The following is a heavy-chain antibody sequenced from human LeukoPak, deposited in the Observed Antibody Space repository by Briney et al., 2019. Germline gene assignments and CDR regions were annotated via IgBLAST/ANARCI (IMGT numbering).Heavy chain of an antibody. J-gene: IGHJ4*02. V-gene: IGHV3-21*01. CDR3: ARDQRGIAVAGPYFDY. CDR1: GFTFSSCG. D-gene: IGHD6-19*01. CDR2: ISSSSSYI. Sequence: GGSLRLSCAASGFTFSSCGMNWVRQAPGKGLEWVSSISSSSSYIYYADSVKGRFTISRDSAKNSLYLQMNSLRAEDTAVYYCARDQRGIAVAGPYFDYWGQGTLVTVSS.